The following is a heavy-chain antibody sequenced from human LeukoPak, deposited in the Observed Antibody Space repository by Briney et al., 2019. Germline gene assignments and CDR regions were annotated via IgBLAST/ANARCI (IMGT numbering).Heavy chain of an antibody. CDR3: ARTYYCDSSGYRLDY. CDR2: IYHSGST. V-gene: IGHV4-4*02. D-gene: IGHD3-22*01. J-gene: IGHJ4*02. Sequence: SETLSLTCAVSGGSISSSNWWSWVRQPPGKGLEWIGEIYHSGSTNYNPSLKSRVTISVDKSKNQFSLKLSSVTAADTAVYYCARTYYCDSSGYRLDYWGQGTLVTVSS. CDR1: GGSISSSNW.